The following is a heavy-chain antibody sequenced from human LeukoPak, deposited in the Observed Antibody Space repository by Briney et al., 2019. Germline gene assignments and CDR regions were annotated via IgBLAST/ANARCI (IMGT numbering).Heavy chain of an antibody. Sequence: ASVKVSCKASGYTFSDYYIHWVRQAPGQGLEWVGWIDPKTGGTDYAQRFQGSVTMTRDTSINTAYMDLNRLKFDDTAVFYCARARGLIYSDYDLFDYWGQGTPVTVSS. J-gene: IGHJ4*02. CDR1: GYTFSDYY. V-gene: IGHV1-2*02. D-gene: IGHD5-12*01. CDR2: IDPKTGGT. CDR3: ARARGLIYSDYDLFDY.